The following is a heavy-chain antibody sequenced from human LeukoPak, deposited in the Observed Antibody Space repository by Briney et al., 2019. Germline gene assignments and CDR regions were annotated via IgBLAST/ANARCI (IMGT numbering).Heavy chain of an antibody. CDR2: IIPILGIA. CDR3: AKYIGWSSGNYYFDY. D-gene: IGHD1-26*01. CDR1: GGTFSSYA. J-gene: IGHJ4*02. Sequence: GASVKVSCKASGGTFSSYAISWVRQAPGQGLEWMGRIIPILGIANYAQKFQGRVTITADKSTSTAYMELSSLRSEDTAVYYCAKYIGWSSGNYYFDYWGQGTLVTVPS. V-gene: IGHV1-69*04.